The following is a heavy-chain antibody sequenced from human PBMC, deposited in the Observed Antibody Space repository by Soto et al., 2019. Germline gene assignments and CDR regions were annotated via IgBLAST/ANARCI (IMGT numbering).Heavy chain of an antibody. J-gene: IGHJ6*02. CDR1: GFTFSDYW. V-gene: IGHV3-74*01. Sequence: EVQLVESGGGLVQPGGSLRLSCAASGFTFSDYWMHWVRQAPGKGLVWVSRIKGDASSIAYADSVRGRFTISRDNAKNTLYLQTNSLRAGDTAVYYCARGLRGYYGKDVWGQGTTVTVSS. D-gene: IGHD4-17*01. CDR3: ARGLRGYYGKDV. CDR2: IKGDASSI.